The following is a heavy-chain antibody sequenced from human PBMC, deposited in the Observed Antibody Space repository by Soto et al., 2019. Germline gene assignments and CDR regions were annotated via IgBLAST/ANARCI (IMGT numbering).Heavy chain of an antibody. V-gene: IGHV1-69*12. CDR2: IIPIFGTA. D-gene: IGHD2-21*02. CDR3: ARDLGASCGGDCYRAYDAFDI. J-gene: IGHJ3*02. Sequence: QVQLVQSGAEVKKPGSSVKVSCKASGGTFSSYAISWVRQAPGQELEWMGGIIPIFGTANYAQKFQGRVTITADESTSTAYMEQSSLRAEDTAVYYCARDLGASCGGDCYRAYDAFDIWGQVTMVTVSS. CDR1: GGTFSSYA.